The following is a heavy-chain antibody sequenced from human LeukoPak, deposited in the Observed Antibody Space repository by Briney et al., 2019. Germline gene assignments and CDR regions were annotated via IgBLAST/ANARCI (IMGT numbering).Heavy chain of an antibody. CDR2: IHPNTGGT. V-gene: IGHV1-2*06. J-gene: IGHJ4*02. CDR3: ARSLEEIAARRMVPSDY. D-gene: IGHD6-6*01. CDR1: GYIFTGYY. Sequence: ASVKVSCKASGYIFTGYYMHWVRQAPGQGLEWMGRIHPNTGGTDYAQKFQGRVTMTRDTSTSTAYMELRSLRSDDTAVYYCARSLEEIAARRMVPSDYWGQGTLVTVSS.